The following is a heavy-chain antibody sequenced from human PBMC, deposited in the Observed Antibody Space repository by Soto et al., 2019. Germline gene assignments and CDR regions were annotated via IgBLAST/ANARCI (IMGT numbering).Heavy chain of an antibody. CDR1: GFTFSNYA. CDR2: ISASGRDT. V-gene: IGHV3-23*01. Sequence: GESLKISCVASGFTFSNYAMSWVRQAPGKGLKWVSGISASGRDTYYADSVKDRFTISRDSFKNTLYLQMNSLRAEDTGTYYCAKGKTSGWYYFDYWGQGALVTVSS. J-gene: IGHJ4*02. D-gene: IGHD6-19*01. CDR3: AKGKTSGWYYFDY.